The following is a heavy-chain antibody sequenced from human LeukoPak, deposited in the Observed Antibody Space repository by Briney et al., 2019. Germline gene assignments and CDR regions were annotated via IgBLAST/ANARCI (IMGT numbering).Heavy chain of an antibody. D-gene: IGHD2-21*02. CDR3: ASYCGGDCYPPGAFDI. CDR1: GGSLSSYY. J-gene: IGHJ3*02. CDR2: IYYSGST. V-gene: IGHV4-59*08. Sequence: SETLSLTCTVSGGSLSSYYWSWIRQPPGRGLERMGYIYYSGSTNYNPSLKSRVTISVDTSKNQFSLKLSSVTAADTAVYYCASYCGGDCYPPGAFDIWGQGTMVTVSS.